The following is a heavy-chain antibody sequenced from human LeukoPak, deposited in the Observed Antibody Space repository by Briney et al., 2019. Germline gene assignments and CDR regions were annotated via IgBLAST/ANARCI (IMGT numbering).Heavy chain of an antibody. CDR2: IYYSGST. J-gene: IGHJ4*02. CDR1: GGSISSYY. V-gene: IGHV4-59*01. Sequence: SEALSLTCTVSGGSISSYYWSWIRQPPGKGLEWIGYIYYSGSTNYNPSLKSRVTISVDTSKNQFSLKLSSVTAADTAVYYCASSGSYEDGFFDYWGQGTLVTVSS. CDR3: ASSGSYEDGFFDY. D-gene: IGHD1-26*01.